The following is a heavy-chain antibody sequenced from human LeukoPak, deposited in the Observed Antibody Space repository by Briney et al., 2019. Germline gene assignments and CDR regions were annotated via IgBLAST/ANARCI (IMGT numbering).Heavy chain of an antibody. CDR1: GGSISSGASD. Sequence: SETLSLTCTVSGGSISSGASDWGWIRQHPKRGLEWVVYINHSGSTYYSPSLGSRVTMSVDTSKNQFSLKLSSVTAADSAVYYCARAARQGFTMIVVPFFYFDLWGRGTLVTVSS. CDR2: INHSGST. CDR3: ARAARQGFTMIVVPFFYFDL. J-gene: IGHJ2*01. D-gene: IGHD3-22*01. V-gene: IGHV4-31*03.